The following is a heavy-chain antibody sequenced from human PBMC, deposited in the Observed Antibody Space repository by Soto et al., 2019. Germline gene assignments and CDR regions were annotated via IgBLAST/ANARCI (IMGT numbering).Heavy chain of an antibody. CDR1: GGSISSGDYY. J-gene: IGHJ6*02. Sequence: QVQLQESGPGLVKPSQTLSLTCTVSGGSISSGDYYWSWIRQPPGKGLEWIGYIYYSGSTYYNPSLKSRVTISVDTSKNQFSLKLSSVTAADTAVYYCARDATPMVYAIEGRNYGMDVWGQGTTVTVSS. D-gene: IGHD2-8*01. CDR2: IYYSGST. CDR3: ARDATPMVYAIEGRNYGMDV. V-gene: IGHV4-30-4*01.